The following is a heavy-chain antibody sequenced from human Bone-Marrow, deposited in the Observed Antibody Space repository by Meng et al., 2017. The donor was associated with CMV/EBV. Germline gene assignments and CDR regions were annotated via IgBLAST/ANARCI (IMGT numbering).Heavy chain of an antibody. CDR1: GASFSSYY. V-gene: IGHV4-34*01. CDR3: VKGPQVSWLRSRLAAFDI. J-gene: IGHJ3*02. D-gene: IGHD5-12*01. CDR2: INHSGGT. Sequence: ESLKISCAVYGASFSSYYWTWIRQPPGKGLEWIGEINHSGGTNYNPSLKSRVTISVDSSKNQFSLRLSSLTAADTAVYYCVKGPQVSWLRSRLAAFDIWGRGTMATVSS.